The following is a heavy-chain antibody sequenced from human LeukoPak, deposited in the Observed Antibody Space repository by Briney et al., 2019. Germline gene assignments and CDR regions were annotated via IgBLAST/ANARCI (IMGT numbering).Heavy chain of an antibody. CDR1: GFTFDDYA. J-gene: IGHJ5*02. V-gene: IGHV3-9*01. Sequence: GRSLRLSCAASGFTFDDYAMHWVRQAPGKGLEWVSGISWNSGSIGYADSVKGRFIISRDNAKNSLYLQMNSLRAEDTALYYCAKARYSSGWYFWFDPWGQGTLVTVSS. D-gene: IGHD6-19*01. CDR2: ISWNSGSI. CDR3: AKARYSSGWYFWFDP.